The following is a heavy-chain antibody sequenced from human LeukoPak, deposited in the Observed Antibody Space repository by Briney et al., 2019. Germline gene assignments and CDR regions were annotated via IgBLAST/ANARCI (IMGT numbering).Heavy chain of an antibody. CDR2: ISYDGSNK. CDR1: GFTFSSYA. Sequence: GGSLRLSCAASGFTFSSYAMHWVRQAPGKGLEWVAVISYDGSNKYYAHSVKGRFTISRDNSKNTLYLQMNSLRAEDTAVYYCARDAVRYDSSGYSDYWGQGTLVTVSS. J-gene: IGHJ4*02. D-gene: IGHD3-22*01. V-gene: IGHV3-30-3*01. CDR3: ARDAVRYDSSGYSDY.